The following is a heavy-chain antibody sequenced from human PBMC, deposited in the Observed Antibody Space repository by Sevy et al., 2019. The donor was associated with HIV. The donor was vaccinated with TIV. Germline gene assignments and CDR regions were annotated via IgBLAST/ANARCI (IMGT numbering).Heavy chain of an antibody. J-gene: IGHJ6*02. Sequence: GGSLRLSCAASGFTVSSNYMSWVRQAPGKGLEWVSVIYSDGSTYYGDSVMGRFTISTDNSKNTLYIQMNSLGTEDTAVDYCAGRLNYYYGMDVWGQGTTVTVSS. CDR1: GFTVSSNY. D-gene: IGHD3-10*01. CDR2: IYSDGST. CDR3: AGRLNYYYGMDV. V-gene: IGHV3-53*01.